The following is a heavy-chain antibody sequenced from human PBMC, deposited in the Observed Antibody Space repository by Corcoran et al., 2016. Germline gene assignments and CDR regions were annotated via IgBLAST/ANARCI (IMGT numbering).Heavy chain of an antibody. CDR3: ARDQGSSWYGPQAEYFQH. D-gene: IGHD6-13*01. J-gene: IGHJ1*01. V-gene: IGHV3-7*01. CDR2: IKQDGSEK. CDR1: GFTFSSYW. Sequence: EVQLVESGGGLVQPGGSLRLSCAASGFTFSSYWMSWVRQAPGKGLEWVANIKQDGSEKYYVDSVKGRFTISRDNAKNSLYLQMNSLRAEDTAVYYCARDQGSSWYGPQAEYFQHWGQGTLVTVSS.